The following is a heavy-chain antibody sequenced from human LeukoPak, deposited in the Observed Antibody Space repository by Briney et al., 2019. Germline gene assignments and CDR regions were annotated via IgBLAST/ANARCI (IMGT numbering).Heavy chain of an antibody. D-gene: IGHD3-3*01. V-gene: IGHV3-21*01. CDR1: GFTFSSYS. CDR3: ARAYSTIFGVVRNWFDP. CDR2: ISSSSSYI. Sequence: GGSLRLSCAASGFTFSSYSMNWVRQAPGKGLEWVSSISSSSSYIYYADSVKGRFTISRDNAKNSLYLQMNSLRAEDTAVYYCARAYSTIFGVVRNWFDPWGQGTLVTVSS. J-gene: IGHJ5*02.